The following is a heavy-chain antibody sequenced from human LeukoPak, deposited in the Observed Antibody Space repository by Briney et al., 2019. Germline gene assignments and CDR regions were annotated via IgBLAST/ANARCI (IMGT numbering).Heavy chain of an antibody. CDR2: IKSKTDGGTT. Sequence: PGGSLRLSCAASGFTFSNAWMSWVRQAPGKGLEWVGRIKSKTDGGTTDYAAPVKGRFTISRDDSKNTLYLQMNSLKTEDTAVYYCTRAGDIVVVPAASYAGYWGQRTLVTVSS. CDR1: GFTFSNAW. J-gene: IGHJ4*02. D-gene: IGHD2-2*01. CDR3: TRAGDIVVVPAASYAGY. V-gene: IGHV3-15*01.